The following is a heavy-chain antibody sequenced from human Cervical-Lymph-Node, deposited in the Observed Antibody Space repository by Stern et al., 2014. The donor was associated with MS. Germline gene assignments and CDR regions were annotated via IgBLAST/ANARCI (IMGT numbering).Heavy chain of an antibody. D-gene: IGHD3-22*01. J-gene: IGHJ6*02. CDR3: AKQYFDSSGYSYYYGMDV. V-gene: IGHV3-23*04. CDR2: ISGSGGRI. Sequence: EVQLVESGGDLVQPGGSLRLSCAASGFTFNKYAMNWVRQAPGKGLEWVSTISGSGGRIYYAASVQGRFTLPRANSENPLYLAMYSLRAEDTAIYYCAKQYFDSSGYSYYYGMDVWGQGTTVTVSS. CDR1: GFTFNKYA.